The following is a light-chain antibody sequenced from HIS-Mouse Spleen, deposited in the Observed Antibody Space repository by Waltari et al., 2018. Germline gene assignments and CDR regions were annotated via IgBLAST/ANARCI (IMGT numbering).Light chain of an antibody. CDR2: DVS. J-gene: IGLJ3*02. CDR1: SSDVGGYNY. Sequence: QSALTQPASVSGSPGQSITISCTGTSSDVGGYNYVSWYQQHPGQAPKLMIYDVSNRPSGVSNRFSGSKSGNTASLTISGLQAEDEADYYCSSYTSSSTLDWVFGGGTKLTVL. V-gene: IGLV2-14*03. CDR3: SSYTSSSTLDWV.